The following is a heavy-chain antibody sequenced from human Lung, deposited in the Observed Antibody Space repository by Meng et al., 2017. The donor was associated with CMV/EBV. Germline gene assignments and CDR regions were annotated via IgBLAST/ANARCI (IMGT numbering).Heavy chain of an antibody. J-gene: IGHJ4*02. CDR3: ARGINGGCGD. Sequence: QPPQSGPGLVKPPPTPLPHLANSGGNVSRHRCAWHLVRQSPSRGLEWLGRTYYRSKWYHEYAVSVKSRITISPDTPKNQFSLQLNSMTPEDTAVYYCARGINGGCGDWGQGTLVTVSS. D-gene: IGHD4-23*01. V-gene: IGHV6-1*01. CDR1: GGNVSRHRCA. CDR2: TYYRSKWYH.